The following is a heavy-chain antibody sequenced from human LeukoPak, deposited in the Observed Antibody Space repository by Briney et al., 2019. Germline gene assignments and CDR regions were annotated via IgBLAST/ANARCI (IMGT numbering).Heavy chain of an antibody. J-gene: IGHJ4*02. CDR3: ARFSYYDNGGSRHYFDY. CDR1: GGSISTSSYY. D-gene: IGHD3-22*01. Sequence: SETLSLTCSVSGGSISTSSYYWGWIRQPPGKGLEWIGSIYNSGSTYYNPSLKSRITISVDTSKNQFSLRLSSVTAADTAVYYCARFSYYDNGGSRHYFDYWGQGTLVTVSS. V-gene: IGHV4-39*01. CDR2: IYNSGST.